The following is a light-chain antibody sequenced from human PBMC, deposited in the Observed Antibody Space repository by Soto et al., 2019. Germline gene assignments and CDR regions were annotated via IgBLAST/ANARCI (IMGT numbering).Light chain of an antibody. CDR2: GAS. CDR1: QSVSSN. V-gene: IGKV3-20*01. CDR3: QQYGSSPGT. Sequence: EILMTQSPGTLSVSPGERATLSCRASQSVSSNLAWYQQKPGQAPRLLIYGASSRATGIPDRFSGSGSGTDFTLTISRLEPEDFAVYYCQQYGSSPGTFGQGTKV. J-gene: IGKJ1*01.